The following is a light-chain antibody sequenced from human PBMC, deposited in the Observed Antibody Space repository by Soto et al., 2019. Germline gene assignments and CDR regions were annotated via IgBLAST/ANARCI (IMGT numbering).Light chain of an antibody. CDR3: AAWDANVGGPA. J-gene: IGLJ2*01. CDR2: RNN. Sequence: QSVLTQPPSASGTPGQRVTISCSGSSSNIGSKYVYWYQQLPGTAPQLLIYRNNQRPSWVPDRCSGAKSGTSASLAISGGRSEEEADYYCAAWDANVGGPAFGGGTKLTVL. V-gene: IGLV1-47*01. CDR1: SSNIGSKY.